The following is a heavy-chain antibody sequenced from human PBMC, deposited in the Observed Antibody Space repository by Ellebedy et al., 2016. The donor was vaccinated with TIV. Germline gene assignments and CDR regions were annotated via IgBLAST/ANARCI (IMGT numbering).Heavy chain of an antibody. CDR3: ARAFTVTVPHSLSP. J-gene: IGHJ5*02. Sequence: SETLSLXXAVYGGSFSGYYWSWIRQPPGKGLEWIGYIYYSGSTNYNPSLKSRVTISVDTSKNQFSLKLSSVTAADTAVYYCARAFTVTVPHSLSPWGQGTLVTASS. V-gene: IGHV4-34*01. CDR2: IYYSGST. D-gene: IGHD4-11*01. CDR1: GGSFSGYY.